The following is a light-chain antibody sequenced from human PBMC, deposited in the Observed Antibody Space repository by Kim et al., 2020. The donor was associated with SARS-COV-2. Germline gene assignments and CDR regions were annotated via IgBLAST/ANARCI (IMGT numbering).Light chain of an antibody. CDR1: QSVSSSY. Sequence: SPGERATLSCRASQSVSSSYLAWYQQTPGQAPRLLIYGASSRATGVPDRFSGSGSGTDFTLTITRLEPEDFAVYYCQQYGNSPHTFGQGTKVDIK. J-gene: IGKJ1*01. V-gene: IGKV3-20*01. CDR3: QQYGNSPHT. CDR2: GAS.